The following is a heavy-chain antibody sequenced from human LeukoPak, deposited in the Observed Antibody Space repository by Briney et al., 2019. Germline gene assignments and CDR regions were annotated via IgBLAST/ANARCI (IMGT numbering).Heavy chain of an antibody. Sequence: SETLSLTCTVSSGSISTSNYYWGWVRQPPGKALEWIGNIFYSGSTYYNPSLKGRVTISVDTSKNQFSLKLTSVTAAGTAVYYCARSWFSTGPADYWGQGTLVTVSS. V-gene: IGHV4-39*01. CDR3: ARSWFSTGPADY. CDR2: IFYSGST. J-gene: IGHJ4*02. D-gene: IGHD6-13*01. CDR1: SGSISTSNYY.